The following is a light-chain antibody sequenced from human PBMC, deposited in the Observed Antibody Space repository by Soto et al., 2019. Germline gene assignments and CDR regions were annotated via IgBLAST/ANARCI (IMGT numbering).Light chain of an antibody. Sequence: QSVLTPPPSASGTPGQRVTISCSGSSSNIGSNYVSWYQHLPGAAPKLLIYRSDQRPSGVPDRFSGSESGTSASLAISGLRSEDEADYFCAVRDDSLSGHWVFGGGTKLTVL. CDR2: RSD. J-gene: IGLJ3*02. CDR1: SSNIGSNY. CDR3: AVRDDSLSGHWV. V-gene: IGLV1-47*01.